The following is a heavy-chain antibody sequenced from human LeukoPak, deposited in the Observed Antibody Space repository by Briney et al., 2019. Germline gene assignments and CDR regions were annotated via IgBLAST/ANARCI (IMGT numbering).Heavy chain of an antibody. J-gene: IGHJ5*02. CDR2: INPNSGGT. Sequence: GASVKVSCKASGYTFTGYYMHWVRQAPGQGLEWMGWINPNSGGTNYAQKFQGRVTMTRDTSISTAYMELSRLRSDDTAVYYCARDPGGSYNWFDPWGQGTLVTVSS. CDR3: ARDPGGSYNWFDP. D-gene: IGHD1-26*01. V-gene: IGHV1-2*02. CDR1: GYTFTGYY.